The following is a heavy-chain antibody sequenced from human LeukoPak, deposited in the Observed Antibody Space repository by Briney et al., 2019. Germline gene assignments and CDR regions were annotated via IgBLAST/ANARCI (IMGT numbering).Heavy chain of an antibody. D-gene: IGHD3-22*01. CDR3: ASIGSSGYFGPDDAFDI. CDR1: GYTFTGYY. CDR2: INPNSGGT. V-gene: IGHV1-2*02. Sequence: GASVKVSCKASGYTFTGYYMHWVRQAPGQGLEWMGWINPNSGGTNYAQKFQGRVTMTRDTSISTAYMELSRLRSDDTAVYYCASIGSSGYFGPDDAFDIWGQGTMVTVSS. J-gene: IGHJ3*02.